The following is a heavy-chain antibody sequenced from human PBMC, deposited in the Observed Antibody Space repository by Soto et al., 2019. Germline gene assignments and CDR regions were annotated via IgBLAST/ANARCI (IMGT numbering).Heavy chain of an antibody. Sequence: PGGSLRLSCAASGFTFSSYGVHWVRQAPGKGLEWVSVISFDGRNQYYADSVKGRFTISRDNSKNTLFLQMNSLRAEDTAVYYCATDSRKGSTGWSTYPFDYWGQGTLVTVSS. CDR1: GFTFSSYG. CDR3: ATDSRKGSTGWSTYPFDY. V-gene: IGHV3-30*03. D-gene: IGHD6-19*01. J-gene: IGHJ4*02. CDR2: ISFDGRNQ.